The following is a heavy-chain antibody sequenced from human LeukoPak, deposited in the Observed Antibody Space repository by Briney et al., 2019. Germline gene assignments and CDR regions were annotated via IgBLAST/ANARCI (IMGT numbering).Heavy chain of an antibody. CDR3: ARDLGYCSSTSCRIDY. V-gene: IGHV1-18*01. J-gene: IGHJ4*02. D-gene: IGHD2-2*01. CDR2: ISAYNGNI. CDR1: GYTFTSYG. Sequence: ASVKVSRKASGYTFTSYGISWVRQAPGQGLEWMGWISAYNGNINYAQKLQGRVTMTTDTSTSTAYMELRSLRSDDTAVYYCARDLGYCSSTSCRIDYWGQGTLVTVSS.